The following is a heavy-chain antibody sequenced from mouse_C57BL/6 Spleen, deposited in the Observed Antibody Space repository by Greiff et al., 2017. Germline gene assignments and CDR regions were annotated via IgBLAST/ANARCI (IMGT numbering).Heavy chain of an antibody. V-gene: IGHV5-6*02. CDR2: ISSGGSYT. Sequence: EVMLVESGGDLVKPGGSLKLSCAASGFTFSSYGMSWVRQTPDKRLEWVATISSGGSYTYYPDSVKGRFTISRDNAKNTLYLQMSSLKSEDTAMYYCARHLGSSYFDYWGQGTTLTVSS. CDR1: GFTFSSYG. CDR3: ARHLGSSYFDY. J-gene: IGHJ2*01. D-gene: IGHD1-1*01.